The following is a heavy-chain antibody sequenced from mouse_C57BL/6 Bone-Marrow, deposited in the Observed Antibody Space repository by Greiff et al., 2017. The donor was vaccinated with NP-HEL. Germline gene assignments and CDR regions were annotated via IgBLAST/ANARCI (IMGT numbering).Heavy chain of an antibody. Sequence: VQLQQPGAELVRPGSSVKLSCKASGYTFTSYWMHWVKQRPIQGLEWIGNIDPSDSETHYNQNFKDKATLTVDKSSSTAYLPLSSLRSEDSAVYYCAREGFAYWGPGTLVTVSA. CDR2: IDPSDSET. J-gene: IGHJ3*01. CDR1: GYTFTSYW. V-gene: IGHV1-52*01. CDR3: AREGFAY.